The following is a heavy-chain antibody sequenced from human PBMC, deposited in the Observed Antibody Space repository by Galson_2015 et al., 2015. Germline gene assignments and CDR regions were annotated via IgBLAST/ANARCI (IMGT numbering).Heavy chain of an antibody. CDR3: ARVSVVGSGYSYYFDY. J-gene: IGHJ4*02. D-gene: IGHD5-18*01. Sequence: SVKVSCKASGGTFSSYTISWVRQAPGQGLEWMGRIIPILGIANYAQKFQGRVTITADKSTSTAYMELSSLRSEDTAVYYCARVSVVGSGYSYYFDYWGQGTLVTVSS. CDR1: GGTFSSYT. V-gene: IGHV1-69*02. CDR2: IIPILGIA.